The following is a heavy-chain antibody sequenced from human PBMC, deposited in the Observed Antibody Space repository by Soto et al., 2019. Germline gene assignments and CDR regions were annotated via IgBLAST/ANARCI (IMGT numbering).Heavy chain of an antibody. J-gene: IGHJ4*02. D-gene: IGHD6-19*01. V-gene: IGHV1-2*02. Sequence: QVQLVQSGAEVKKPGASVEVSCKTSGYTFSDHYTHWVRQAPGQGLEWMGWINPNSGGTGYAEKFQGRVTMTRDTSISTAYMEVNRLNADDTAVYYCVRGGPVAGPTSSEAYHPFDFWGQGTLVTVSS. CDR2: INPNSGGT. CDR3: VRGGPVAGPTSSEAYHPFDF. CDR1: GYTFSDHY.